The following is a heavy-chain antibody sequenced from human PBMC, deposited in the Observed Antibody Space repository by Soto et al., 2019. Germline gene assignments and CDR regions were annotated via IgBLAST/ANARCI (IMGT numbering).Heavy chain of an antibody. D-gene: IGHD6-13*01. CDR2: VSYDGSNK. J-gene: IGHJ6*02. CDR1: GFTFTSNT. V-gene: IGHV3-30-3*01. Sequence: QVPLVESGGGVVQPGRSLRLSCAASGFTFTSNTMHWVRQAPGKGLEWVAVVSYDGSNKYYADSVKGRFTISRDNSKNTLSLQMNSLRAEDTAVYYCARDPNPAAAAYYYHFGMDVWGQGTTVTVSS. CDR3: ARDPNPAAAAYYYHFGMDV.